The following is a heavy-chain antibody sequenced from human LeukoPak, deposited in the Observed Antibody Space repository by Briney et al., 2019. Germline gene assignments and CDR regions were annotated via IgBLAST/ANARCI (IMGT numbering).Heavy chain of an antibody. J-gene: IGHJ4*02. V-gene: IGHV1-69*13. Sequence: SVKVSCKASGGTFSSYAISWVRQAPGQGLEWMGGIIPIFGTANYAQKFQGRVTITADESTSAAYMELSSLRSEDTAVYYCARQYSGSYSCDYWGQGTLVTVSS. D-gene: IGHD1-26*01. CDR2: IIPIFGTA. CDR1: GGTFSSYA. CDR3: ARQYSGSYSCDY.